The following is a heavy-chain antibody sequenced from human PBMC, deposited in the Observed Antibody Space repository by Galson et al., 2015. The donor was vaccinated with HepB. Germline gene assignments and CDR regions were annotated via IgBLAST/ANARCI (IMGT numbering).Heavy chain of an antibody. CDR2: IKSKTDGGTT. D-gene: IGHD3-22*01. V-gene: IGHV3-15*01. Sequence: SLRLYCAASGFTFSNAWMSWVRQAPGKGLEWVGRIKSKTDGGTTDHAAPVKGRFTISRDDSKNTLYLQMNSLKTEDTAVYYCTTDPGYYYDSSGYLGEAFDIWGQGTMVTVSS. CDR1: GFTFSNAW. CDR3: TTDPGYYYDSSGYLGEAFDI. J-gene: IGHJ3*02.